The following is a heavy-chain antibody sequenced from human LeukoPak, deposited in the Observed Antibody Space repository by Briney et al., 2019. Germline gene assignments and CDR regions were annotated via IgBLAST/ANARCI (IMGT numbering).Heavy chain of an antibody. CDR2: INPNSGGT. Sequence: ASVKVSCKASGYTFTGYYMHWVRQAPGQGLEWMGWINPNSGGTNYAQKFQGRVTMTRDTSISTAYMELGRLRSDDTAVYYCARIPGYSSGWTDYWGQGTLVTVSS. J-gene: IGHJ4*02. V-gene: IGHV1-2*02. CDR3: ARIPGYSSGWTDY. CDR1: GYTFTGYY. D-gene: IGHD6-19*01.